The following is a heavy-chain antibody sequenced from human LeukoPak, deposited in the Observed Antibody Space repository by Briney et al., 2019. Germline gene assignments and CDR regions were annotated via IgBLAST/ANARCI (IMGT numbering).Heavy chain of an antibody. CDR3: ARGPRLAAADSGEFDY. D-gene: IGHD6-13*01. Sequence: SETLSLTCTVSGGSFSSSDYYWGWIRQPPGKGLEWIGSIYYSGTTYYNPSLKSRVTMSVDTPKNQFSLKLSPVTAADTAVYYCARGPRLAAADSGEFDYWGQGTLVTVSS. V-gene: IGHV4-39*07. J-gene: IGHJ4*02. CDR1: GGSFSSSDYY. CDR2: IYYSGTT.